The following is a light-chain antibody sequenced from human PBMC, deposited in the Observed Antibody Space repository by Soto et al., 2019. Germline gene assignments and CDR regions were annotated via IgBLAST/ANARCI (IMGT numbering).Light chain of an antibody. V-gene: IGLV1-40*01. CDR2: ADN. Sequence: QSVLTQPPSVSGAPGQTVSISCTGSSSNLGTGYDVHWYQQFPGRAPKLLIYADNKRPSGVPDRISGSKSGTSASLAMAGLQAEDEANYYCQSYDVSLRAWVFGGGTKLPVL. CDR1: SSNLGTGYD. J-gene: IGLJ3*02. CDR3: QSYDVSLRAWV.